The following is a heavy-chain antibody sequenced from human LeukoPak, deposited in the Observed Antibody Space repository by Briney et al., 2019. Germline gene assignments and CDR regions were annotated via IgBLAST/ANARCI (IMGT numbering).Heavy chain of an antibody. CDR2: IKQDGSEK. CDR1: GFTFSSYW. CDR3: ARDRAAAGYFDY. Sequence: GSLTLSCAASGFTFSSYWMSWVRQAPGKGLEWVANIKQDGSEKYYVDSVKGRFTISRDNAKNSLYLQMNSLRAEDTAVYCCARDRAAAGYFDYWGQGTLVTVSS. D-gene: IGHD6-13*01. J-gene: IGHJ4*02. V-gene: IGHV3-7*01.